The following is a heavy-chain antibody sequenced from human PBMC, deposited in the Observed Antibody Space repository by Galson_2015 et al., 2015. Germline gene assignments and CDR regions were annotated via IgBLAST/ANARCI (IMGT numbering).Heavy chain of an antibody. CDR1: GFTFSSYG. D-gene: IGHD6-13*01. CDR2: ISYDGSNK. J-gene: IGHJ6*02. Sequence: SLRLSCAASGFTFSSYGMHWVRQAPGKGLEWVAVISYDGSNKYYADSVKGRFTISRDNSKNTLYLQMNSLRAEDTAVYYCAKVGIDSSSWYASYYYYGMDVWGQGTTVTVSS. V-gene: IGHV3-30*18. CDR3: AKVGIDSSSWYASYYYYGMDV.